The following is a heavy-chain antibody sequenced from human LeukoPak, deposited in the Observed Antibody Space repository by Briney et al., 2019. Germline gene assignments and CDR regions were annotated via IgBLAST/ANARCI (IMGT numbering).Heavy chain of an antibody. CDR3: TTDPYDSSGYAGY. CDR1: GFTFSSYA. V-gene: IGHV3-23*01. D-gene: IGHD3-22*01. J-gene: IGHJ4*02. CDR2: ISGSGGST. Sequence: GGSLRLSCAASGFTFSSYAMSWVRQAPGKGLEWVSAISGSGGSTYYADSVKGRFTISRDNSKNTLYLQMNSLKTEDTAVYYCTTDPYDSSGYAGYWGQGTLVTVSS.